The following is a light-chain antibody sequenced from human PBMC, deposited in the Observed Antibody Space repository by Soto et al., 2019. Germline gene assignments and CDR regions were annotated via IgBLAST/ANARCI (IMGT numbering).Light chain of an antibody. J-gene: IGLJ2*01. CDR1: SSDVGGYNY. V-gene: IGLV2-14*01. CDR2: EVS. CDR3: SSYTSSSTLVV. Sequence: QSALTQPASVSGSPGQSITISCTGTSSDVGGYNYVSWYQQHPGKAPKFMIYEVSNRPSEVSNRFSGSKSGNTASLTISGLQAEDEADYYCSSYTSSSTLVVFGGGTKVTVL.